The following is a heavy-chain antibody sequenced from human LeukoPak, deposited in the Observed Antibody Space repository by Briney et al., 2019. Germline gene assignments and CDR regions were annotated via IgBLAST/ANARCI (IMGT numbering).Heavy chain of an antibody. V-gene: IGHV4-34*01. D-gene: IGHD6-13*01. CDR2: INHSGST. CDR3: ARAAAGGHFDY. CDR1: GGSFSGYY. J-gene: IGHJ4*02. Sequence: PSETLSLTCAVYGGSFSGYYWSWIRQPPGKGLEWIGEINHSGSTNYNPSLKSRVTISVDTSKNQFSLKLSSVTAADTAVYYCARAAAGGHFDYWGQGTLVTVSS.